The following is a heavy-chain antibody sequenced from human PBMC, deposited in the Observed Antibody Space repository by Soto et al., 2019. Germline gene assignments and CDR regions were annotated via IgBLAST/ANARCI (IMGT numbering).Heavy chain of an antibody. D-gene: IGHD3-22*01. J-gene: IGHJ5*02. CDR3: ARDSQPYYYDSSGYYP. CDR1: GGSISSYC. CDR2: IYTSGST. Sequence: PSETRSRTWTVSGGSISSYCWSGIRQPAGKGLEWIGRIYTSGSTNYNPSLKSRVTMSVDTSKNQFSLKLSSVTAADTAVYYCARDSQPYYYDSSGYYPWGQGTLVTVSS. V-gene: IGHV4-4*07.